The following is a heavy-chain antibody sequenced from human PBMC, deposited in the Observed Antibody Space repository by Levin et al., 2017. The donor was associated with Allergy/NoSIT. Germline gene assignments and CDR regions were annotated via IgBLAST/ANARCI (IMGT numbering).Heavy chain of an antibody. J-gene: IGHJ3*01. Sequence: GGSLRLSCAAAGFTFRDYCMTWVRQTPGRGLEWVANIDQHGSQKYYVDSVKGRFTISRDNDKNTVDLQMNYLRDDDTAVYYCARNVRGNSAYDAFDVWGHGTKVTFSS. CDR1: GFTFRDYC. D-gene: IGHD5-12*01. V-gene: IGHV3-7*03. CDR2: IDQHGSQK. CDR3: ARNVRGNSAYDAFDV.